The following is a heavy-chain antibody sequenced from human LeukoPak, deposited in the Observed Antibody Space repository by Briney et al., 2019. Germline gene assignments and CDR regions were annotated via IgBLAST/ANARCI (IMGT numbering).Heavy chain of an antibody. Sequence: ASVKVSCKASGYTFTGYYMHWVRQAPGQGLEWMGWINPNSGGTNYAQKFQGWVTMTRDTSISTAYMGLSRLRSDDTAVYYCARGPSLWFGESLYYFDYWGQGTLVTVSS. V-gene: IGHV1-2*04. CDR3: ARGPSLWFGESLYYFDY. CDR2: INPNSGGT. J-gene: IGHJ4*02. D-gene: IGHD3-10*01. CDR1: GYTFTGYY.